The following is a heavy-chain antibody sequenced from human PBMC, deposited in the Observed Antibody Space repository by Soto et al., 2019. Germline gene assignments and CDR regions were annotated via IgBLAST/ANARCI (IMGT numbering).Heavy chain of an antibody. J-gene: IGHJ3*02. CDR2: ISYDGSNK. CDR1: GFTFSSYG. V-gene: IGHV3-30*18. Sequence: QVQLVESGGGVVQPGRSLRLSCAASGFTFSSYGMHWVRQAPGKGLEWVAVISYDGSNKYYADSVKGRFTISRDNSKNTLYLQMNSPRAEDTAVYYCAKGYSIDAFDIWGQGTMVTVSS. CDR3: AKGYSIDAFDI. D-gene: IGHD4-4*01.